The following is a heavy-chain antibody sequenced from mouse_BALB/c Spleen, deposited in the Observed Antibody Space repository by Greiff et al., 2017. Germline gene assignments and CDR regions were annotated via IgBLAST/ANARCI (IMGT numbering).Heavy chain of an antibody. J-gene: IGHJ4*01. CDR2: ISYSGST. D-gene: IGHD4-1*01. CDR3: ARYWDDYYAMDY. V-gene: IGHV3-2*02. CDR1: GYSITSDYA. Sequence: EVMLVESGPGLVKPSQSLSLTCTVTGYSITSDYAWNWIRQFPGNKLEWMGYISYSGSTSYNPSLKSRISITRDTSKNQFFLQLNSVTTEDTATYYCARYWDDYYAMDYWGQGTSVTVSS.